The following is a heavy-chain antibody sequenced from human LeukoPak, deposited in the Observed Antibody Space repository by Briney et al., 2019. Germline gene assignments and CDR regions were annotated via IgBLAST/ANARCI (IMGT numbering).Heavy chain of an antibody. J-gene: IGHJ3*02. CDR3: ARDSFNSGQALGIEGSGWYSAFDI. Sequence: GGSLRLSCAASGDTFGRYWMSWVRQAPGKGLEWVANINQHGSEKYYGDAVKGLFTISRDNAKNSLYLQMNSLRAEDTAVYYCARDSFNSGQALGIEGSGWYSAFDIWGQGTMVTVSS. CDR1: GDTFGRYW. D-gene: IGHD6-19*01. V-gene: IGHV3-7*03. CDR2: INQHGSEK.